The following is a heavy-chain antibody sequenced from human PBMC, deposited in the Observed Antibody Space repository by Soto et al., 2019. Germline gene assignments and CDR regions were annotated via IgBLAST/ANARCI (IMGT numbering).Heavy chain of an antibody. CDR1: GYTFTSYG. J-gene: IGHJ6*03. CDR3: ASGRTAYHYYYMDV. Sequence: ASVKVSCKASGYTFTSYGISWVRQAPGQGLEWMGWISAYNGNTNYAQKLQGRVTMTTDTSTSTAYMELSSLRSEDTAVYYCASGRTAYHYYYMDVWGKGTTVTVSS. CDR2: ISAYNGNT. V-gene: IGHV1-18*01. D-gene: IGHD2-8*02.